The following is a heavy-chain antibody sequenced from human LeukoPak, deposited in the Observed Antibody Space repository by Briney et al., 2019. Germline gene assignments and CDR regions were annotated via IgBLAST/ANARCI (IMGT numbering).Heavy chain of an antibody. CDR2: SGNKANDYAT. CDR3: TRGATLFDY. Sequence: PGGSLRLSCAVSGFTFSAHYMDWVRQAPGKGLEWVGRSGNKANDYATEYAASVKGRFTISRDDSKNSLYLQMNSLKTEDTAVYYCTRGATLFDYWGQGTLVTVSS. CDR1: GFTFSAHY. D-gene: IGHD1-26*01. J-gene: IGHJ4*02. V-gene: IGHV3-72*01.